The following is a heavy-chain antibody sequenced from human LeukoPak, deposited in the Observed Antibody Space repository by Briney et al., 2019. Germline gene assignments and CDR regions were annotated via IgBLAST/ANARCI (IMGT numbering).Heavy chain of an antibody. J-gene: IGHJ3*02. CDR2: ISGYNGNT. CDR3: ARGGGRTGDAFDI. V-gene: IGHV1-18*01. CDR1: GYTLSNYD. D-gene: IGHD1-14*01. Sequence: GASVKVSCKASGYTLSNYDISWVRQAPGQGLEWMGWISGYNGNTNYAQKFQGRVTMTTDTSTSTVYMELRSLRSDDTAVYYCARGGGRTGDAFDIWGQGTKVTVSS.